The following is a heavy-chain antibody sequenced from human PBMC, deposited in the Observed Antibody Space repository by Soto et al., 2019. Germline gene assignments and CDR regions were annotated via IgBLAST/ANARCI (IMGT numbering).Heavy chain of an antibody. CDR3: AHRRIGRTAWLYGTFDI. Sequence: QITLKESGPTLVKPTQTLTLTCTFSGFSLSTSGVGVGWIRQPPGKALEWLVHIYWDDDKRYSPSLRSRLTITKATSKNQVVLTMTTMDPVDTATYFCAHRRIGRTAWLYGTFDIWGQGTLVTVSA. D-gene: IGHD2-8*01. V-gene: IGHV2-5*02. CDR1: GFSLSTSGVG. J-gene: IGHJ3*02. CDR2: IYWDDDK.